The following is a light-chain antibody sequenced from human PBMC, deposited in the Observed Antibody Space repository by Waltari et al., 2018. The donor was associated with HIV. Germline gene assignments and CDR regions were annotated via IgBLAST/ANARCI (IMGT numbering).Light chain of an antibody. J-gene: IGKJ1*01. Sequence: DTQMTQPPSTLSASVGDRVTITCRASQSISSWLAWYQQKPGKAPKLLIYKASRLEIGVPSRFSGSGSGTEFTLTISSVQPDDFATYYCQQYNSYSGTFGQGTKVEIK. V-gene: IGKV1-5*03. CDR2: KAS. CDR1: QSISSW. CDR3: QQYNSYSGT.